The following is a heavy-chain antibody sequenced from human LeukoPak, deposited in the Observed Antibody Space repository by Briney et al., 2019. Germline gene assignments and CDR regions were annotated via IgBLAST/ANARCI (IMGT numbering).Heavy chain of an antibody. Sequence: PGGSLRLSCAASGFTFSSYSMSWVRQAPGKGLEWVSAISGSGGSTSYTDSVKGRFTISRDNSKNTVYLQMNSLRAEDTAIYYCAKLPDSSGYYYFDYWGQGTLVTVSS. CDR3: AKLPDSSGYYYFDY. CDR2: ISGSGGST. V-gene: IGHV3-23*01. D-gene: IGHD3-22*01. CDR1: GFTFSSYS. J-gene: IGHJ4*02.